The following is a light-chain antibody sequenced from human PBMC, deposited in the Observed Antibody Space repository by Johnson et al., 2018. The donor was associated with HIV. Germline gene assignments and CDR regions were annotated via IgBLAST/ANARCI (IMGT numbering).Light chain of an antibody. V-gene: IGLV1-51*01. J-gene: IGLJ1*01. CDR2: DNN. CDR3: GTWDSSLTAYV. Sequence: SVLTQPPSVSAAPGQQVTISCSGSSSNIGRNYVSWYQQLPGTAPKLLIFDNNKRPSGIPDRFSGSKSGTSATLGITRLRAGDEADYYCGTWDSSLTAYVFGTGTKVTVL. CDR1: SSNIGRNY.